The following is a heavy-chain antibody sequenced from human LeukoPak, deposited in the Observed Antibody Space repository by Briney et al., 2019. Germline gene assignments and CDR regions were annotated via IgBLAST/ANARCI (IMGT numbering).Heavy chain of an antibody. Sequence: SETLSLTCTVSGGSISSYYWSWIRQPPGKGLEWIGEINHSGSTNYNPSLKSRVTISVDTSKNQFSLKLSSVTAADTAVYYCARAVGLYCSGGSCYSRTPGNFDYWGQGTLVTVSS. CDR2: INHSGST. V-gene: IGHV4-34*01. CDR1: GGSISSYY. CDR3: ARAVGLYCSGGSCYSRTPGNFDY. J-gene: IGHJ4*02. D-gene: IGHD2-15*01.